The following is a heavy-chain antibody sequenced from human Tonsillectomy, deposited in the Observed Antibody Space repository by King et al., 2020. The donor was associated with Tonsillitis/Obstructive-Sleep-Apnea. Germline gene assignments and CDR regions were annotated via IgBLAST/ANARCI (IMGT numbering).Heavy chain of an antibody. CDR1: XYXFTSXX. CDR2: INPSGXXT. V-gene: IGHV1-46*01. CDR3: AGDSGDXXKGRWNYMDV. J-gene: IGHJ6*03. Sequence: QLVQSGAEVKKPGASVKVXCEAXXYXFTSXXMHWVRQAPGQGLEWXGXINPSGXXTSYXQKFQGRVTMTRDTSTTTVYMELSSLRSEDTAVYYCAGDSGDXXKGRWNYMDVWGKXTTVTVAS. D-gene: IGHD3-10*01.